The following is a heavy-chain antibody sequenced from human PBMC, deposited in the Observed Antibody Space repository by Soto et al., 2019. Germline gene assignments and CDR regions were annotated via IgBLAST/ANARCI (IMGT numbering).Heavy chain of an antibody. CDR1: GYTFTSYY. V-gene: IGHV1-46*01. J-gene: IGHJ4*02. Sequence: QVQLVQSGAEVKKPGASVKVSCKASGYTFTSYYMHWVRQAPGQGLEWMGIINPSGGSTSYAQKFQGRVTXXRXTXXSTVYMELSSLRSEDTAVYYCARDWGSSGWYVGGYWGQGTLVTVSS. CDR3: ARDWGSSGWYVGGY. CDR2: INPSGGST. D-gene: IGHD6-19*01.